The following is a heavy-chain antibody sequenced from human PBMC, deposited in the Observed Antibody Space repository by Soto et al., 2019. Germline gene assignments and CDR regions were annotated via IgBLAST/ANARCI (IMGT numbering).Heavy chain of an antibody. J-gene: IGHJ5*02. Sequence: PSETLSLTCAVSGGSISSSNWGSWVRQPPGKGLEWMGAIYHSGSTNYNPSLKSRVTISVDKSKNQFSLKLSSVTAAGTAVYYCAGLVVPAAIPVLDNWFDPWGQGTLVTVSS. CDR1: GGSISSSNW. CDR2: IYHSGST. D-gene: IGHD2-2*02. V-gene: IGHV4-4*02. CDR3: AGLVVPAAIPVLDNWFDP.